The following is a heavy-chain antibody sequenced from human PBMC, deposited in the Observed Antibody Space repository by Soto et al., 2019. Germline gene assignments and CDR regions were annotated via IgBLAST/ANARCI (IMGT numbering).Heavy chain of an antibody. J-gene: IGHJ3*02. D-gene: IGHD3-10*01. Sequence: SQTLSLTCAISGDSVSSNSAAWDCIIQSPSRFLEWLGRTYYRSKWYNDYTTSVKSRVTINPDTSKNQFSLQLNSVTPEDTAMYYCARDRRGHGFDIWGQGTMVTVSS. CDR3: ARDRRGHGFDI. CDR2: TYYRSKWYN. V-gene: IGHV6-1*01. CDR1: GDSVSSNSAA.